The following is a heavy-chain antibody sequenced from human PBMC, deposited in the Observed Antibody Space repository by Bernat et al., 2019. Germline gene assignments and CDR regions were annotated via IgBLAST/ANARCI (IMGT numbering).Heavy chain of an antibody. V-gene: IGHV3-23*01. CDR2: ISGSGGSP. CDR1: GFTFSSYA. J-gene: IGHJ4*02. CDR3: AKQLGYCSDGTCYFDY. D-gene: IGHD2-15*01. Sequence: EVQLLESGGGLVQPGGSLRLSCAASGFTFSSYAMSWVRQAPGKGLEWVSAISGSGGSPHYADSVKGRFTISRDNSKNTVYLQMKSLRAEDTAIYYCAKQLGYCSDGTCYFDYWGQGTLVTVSS.